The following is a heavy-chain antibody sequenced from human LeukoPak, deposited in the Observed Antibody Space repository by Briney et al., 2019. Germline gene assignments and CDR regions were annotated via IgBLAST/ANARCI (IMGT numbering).Heavy chain of an antibody. Sequence: GGSLRLSCAASGFTFSSYAMSWVRQAPGKGLEWVSGISGSGDNTYYADSVKGRFTISRANSKNTLYVQVNSLGTEDTAAYYCAKLSGSYFLVGIDYWGQGTLVTVSS. D-gene: IGHD1-26*01. CDR1: GFTFSSYA. V-gene: IGHV3-23*01. CDR3: AKLSGSYFLVGIDY. CDR2: ISGSGDNT. J-gene: IGHJ4*02.